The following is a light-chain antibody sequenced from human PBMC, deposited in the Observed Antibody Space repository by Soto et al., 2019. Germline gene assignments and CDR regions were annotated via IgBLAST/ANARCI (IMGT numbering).Light chain of an antibody. V-gene: IGKV1-39*01. CDR2: AAS. CDR3: QQSYSTPRYT. J-gene: IGKJ2*01. Sequence: DIQMTQSPSSLSASVGDRVTITCRASQSISSYLNWYQQKPGKAPQLLIYAASSLQSGVPSRFSGSGSGTDFTITISSLQPEDFATYYCQQSYSTPRYTFGQGTKLEIK. CDR1: QSISSY.